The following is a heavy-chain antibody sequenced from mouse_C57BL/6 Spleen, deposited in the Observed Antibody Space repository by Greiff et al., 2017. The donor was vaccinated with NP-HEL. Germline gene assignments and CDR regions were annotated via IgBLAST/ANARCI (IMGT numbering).Heavy chain of an antibody. Sequence: EVQGVESGGGLVKPGGSLKLSCAASGFTFSDYGMHWVRQAPEKGLEWVAYISSGSSTIYYADTVKGRFTISRDNAKNTLFLQMTSLRSEDTAMYYCAKGRFTTGAWFAYWGQGTLVTVSA. CDR1: GFTFSDYG. CDR2: ISSGSSTI. J-gene: IGHJ3*01. D-gene: IGHD2-12*01. CDR3: AKGRFTTGAWFAY. V-gene: IGHV5-17*01.